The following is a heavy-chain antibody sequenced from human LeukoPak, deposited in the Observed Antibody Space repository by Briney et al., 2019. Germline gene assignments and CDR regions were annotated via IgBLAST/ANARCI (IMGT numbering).Heavy chain of an antibody. J-gene: IGHJ6*02. CDR1: GGTFSSYA. CDR3: ARNDFWSGYRDYYYGMDV. D-gene: IGHD3-3*01. CDR2: IIPIFGTA. Sequence: GASVKVSCKASGGTFSSYAISWVRQAPGQGLEWMGGIIPIFGTANYAQKFQGRVTITADESTSTAYMELSSPRSEDTAVYYCARNDFWSGYRDYYYGMDVWGQGTTVTVSS. V-gene: IGHV1-69*13.